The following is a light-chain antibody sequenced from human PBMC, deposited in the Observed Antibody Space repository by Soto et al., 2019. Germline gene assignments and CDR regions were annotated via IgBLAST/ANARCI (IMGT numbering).Light chain of an antibody. CDR2: AAS. CDR1: QGIGND. CDR3: LQDYNYPLT. V-gene: IGKV1-6*01. J-gene: IGKJ4*01. Sequence: AIQMTQSPSSLSASVGDRVTITCRASQGIGNDLGWYQQKPGKATTLLIYAASTLQSGVPSRFSGSGFGTDFTLTISSLQPEDFATYYCLQDYNYPLTFGGGTKVEIK.